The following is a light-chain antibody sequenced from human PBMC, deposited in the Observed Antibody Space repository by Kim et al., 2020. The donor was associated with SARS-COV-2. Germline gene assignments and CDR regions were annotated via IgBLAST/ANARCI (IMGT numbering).Light chain of an antibody. J-gene: IGKJ1*01. CDR2: GAS. V-gene: IGKV3-15*01. CDR1: QSVSSN. CDR3: QQYNDWPRT. Sequence: EIVMTQSPATLSASPGETATLSCRASQSVSSNLAWYQQRPGQAPRFLVYGASTRATGIPARFSGSGSGTEFTLTISSLQSEDFAVYYCQQYNDWPRTFGQGTKVDIK.